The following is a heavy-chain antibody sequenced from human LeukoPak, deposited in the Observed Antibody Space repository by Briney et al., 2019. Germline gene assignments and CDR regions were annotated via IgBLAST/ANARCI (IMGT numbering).Heavy chain of an antibody. CDR3: ARGLVYSDSSGYLYY. CDR2: IYSGGST. J-gene: IGHJ4*02. D-gene: IGHD3-22*01. Sequence: PGGSLRLSCAASGFTVSSNCMSWVRQAPGKGLEWVSVIYSGGSTYYADSVKGRFTISRDNSKNTLYLQMNSLRAEDTAVYYCARGLVYSDSSGYLYYWGQGTLVTVSS. CDR1: GFTVSSNC. V-gene: IGHV3-53*01.